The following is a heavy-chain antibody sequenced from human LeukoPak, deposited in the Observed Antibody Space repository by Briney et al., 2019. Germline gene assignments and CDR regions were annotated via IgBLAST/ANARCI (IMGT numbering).Heavy chain of an antibody. CDR3: ASLYDILTGRLDY. CDR2: IYYSGST. D-gene: IGHD3-9*01. J-gene: IGHJ4*02. CDR1: GGSISSSSYY. Sequence: SETLSLTCTVSGGSISSSSYYWGWIRQPPGKGLEWIGSIYYSGSTYYNPSLKSRATISVDTSKNQFSLKLSSVTAADTAVYYCASLYDILTGRLDYWGQGTLVTVSS. V-gene: IGHV4-39*01.